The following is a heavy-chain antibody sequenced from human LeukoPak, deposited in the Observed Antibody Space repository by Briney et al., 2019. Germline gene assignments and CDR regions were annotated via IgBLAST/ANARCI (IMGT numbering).Heavy chain of an antibody. CDR2: MNHIGSA. J-gene: IGHJ3*01. V-gene: IGHV4-34*01. CDR1: GGSFSDYY. D-gene: IGHD1-1*01. CDR3: ASIHQLRGTDVFDL. Sequence: KPSETLSLTCAVYGGSFSDYYWNWIRQPPGKGLEWIGEMNHIGSAKYNPSLKSRVPISVDTSKIQFSLKLTSVTAADTAVYYCASIHQLRGTDVFDLWGQGAMVTVSS.